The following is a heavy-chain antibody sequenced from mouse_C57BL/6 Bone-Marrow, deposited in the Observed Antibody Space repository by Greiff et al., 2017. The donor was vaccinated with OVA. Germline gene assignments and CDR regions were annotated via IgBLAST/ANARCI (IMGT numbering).Heavy chain of an antibody. D-gene: IGHD2-2*01. V-gene: IGHV6-6*01. Sequence: EVKVVESGGGLVQPGGSMKLSCAASGFTFSDAWMDWVRQSPEKGLEWVAEIRNKANNHATYYAESVKGRFTISRDDSKSSVYLQMNSLRAEDTGIYYCTRPLWLYAMDYWGQGTSVTVSS. J-gene: IGHJ4*01. CDR2: IRNKANNHAT. CDR1: GFTFSDAW. CDR3: TRPLWLYAMDY.